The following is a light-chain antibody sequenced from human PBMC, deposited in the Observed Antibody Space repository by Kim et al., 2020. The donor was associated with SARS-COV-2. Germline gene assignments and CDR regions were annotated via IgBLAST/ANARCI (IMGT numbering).Light chain of an antibody. CDR3: QQLSTFLPIT. V-gene: IGKV1-9*01. CDR2: AAS. CDR1: QDIINY. J-gene: IGKJ5*01. Sequence: IQLTQSPSSLSASVGDRVTITCRASQDIINYVAWYQQKQGKAPKLLIYAASTLQSGVPSRFSGSGSGRDFTLTISSLQPEDSATYYCQQLSTFLPITFGQGTRLEIK.